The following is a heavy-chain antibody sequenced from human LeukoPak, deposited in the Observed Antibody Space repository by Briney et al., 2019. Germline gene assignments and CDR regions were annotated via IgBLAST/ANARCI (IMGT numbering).Heavy chain of an antibody. CDR3: ARDVFSSSSGVGYWFDP. CDR2: ISGSGDST. D-gene: IGHD6-6*01. Sequence: PGGSLRLSCAASGFTFSNYAMRWVRQAPGKGLGWVSGISGSGDSTYYADSVKGRFTISRDNAKNSLYLQMNSLRAEDTAVYYCARDVFSSSSGVGYWFDPWGQGTLVTVSS. J-gene: IGHJ5*02. V-gene: IGHV3-23*01. CDR1: GFTFSNYA.